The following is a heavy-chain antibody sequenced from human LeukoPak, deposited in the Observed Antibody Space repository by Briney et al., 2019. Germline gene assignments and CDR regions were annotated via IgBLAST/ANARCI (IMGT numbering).Heavy chain of an antibody. V-gene: IGHV3-30-3*01. Sequence: PGGSLRLSCAASGFTFSSYAMHWVRQAPGKGLGWVAVISYDGSNKYYADSVKGRFTISRDNSKNTLYLQMNSLRAEDTAVYYCARRTGQQQQLHYGGNYYYYYYMDVWGKGTTVTVSS. D-gene: IGHD6-13*01. CDR2: ISYDGSNK. J-gene: IGHJ6*03. CDR1: GFTFSSYA. CDR3: ARRTGQQQQLHYGGNYYYYYYMDV.